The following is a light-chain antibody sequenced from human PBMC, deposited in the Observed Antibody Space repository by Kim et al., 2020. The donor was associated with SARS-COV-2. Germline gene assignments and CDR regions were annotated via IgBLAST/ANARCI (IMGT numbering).Light chain of an antibody. V-gene: IGLV3-19*01. CDR1: SLRSYY. Sequence: SSELTQDPTVSVALGQTVRITSQGDSLRSYYASWYQQKPGQAPVLVIYGKNNRPSGIPDRFSGSSSGNTASLTITGAQAEDEADYYCNSRDSSCNHWVFG. CDR3: NSRDSSCNHWV. CDR2: GKN. J-gene: IGLJ3*02.